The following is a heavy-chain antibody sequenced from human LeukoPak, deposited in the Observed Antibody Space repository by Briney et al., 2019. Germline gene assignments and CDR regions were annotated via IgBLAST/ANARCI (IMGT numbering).Heavy chain of an antibody. CDR1: GGSISSYY. D-gene: IGHD3-22*01. Sequence: PSETLSLTYTVSGGSISSYYWSWIRQPPGKGLEWMGYIYYSEGTNYNPSLESRVAISVDTSKNQFSLMLNSVTAADTAVYYCARFDTSGYYVDNWGQGTLVTVSS. CDR3: ARFDTSGYYVDN. CDR2: IYYSEGT. J-gene: IGHJ4*02. V-gene: IGHV4-59*01.